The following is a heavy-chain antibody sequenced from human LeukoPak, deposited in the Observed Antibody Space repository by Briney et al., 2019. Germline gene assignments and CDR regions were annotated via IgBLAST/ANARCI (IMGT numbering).Heavy chain of an antibody. CDR1: GFTFSSYG. CDR2: INPNSGGT. J-gene: IGHJ6*03. Sequence: GGSLRLSCAASGFTFSSYGMHWVRQAPGQGLEWMGWINPNSGGTNYAQKFQGRVTITADESTSTAYMELSSLRSEDTAVYYCAREYSSSWYNPLVYYYMDVWGKGTTVTVSS. V-gene: IGHV1-69*01. CDR3: AREYSSSWYNPLVYYYMDV. D-gene: IGHD6-13*01.